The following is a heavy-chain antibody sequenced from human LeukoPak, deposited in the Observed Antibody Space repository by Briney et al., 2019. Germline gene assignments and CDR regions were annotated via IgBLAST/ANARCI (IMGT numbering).Heavy chain of an antibody. CDR2: IYYSGST. Sequence: SETLSLTCTVSGGSISSYYWSWIRQPPGKGLEWIGYIYYSGSTNYNPSLKSRVTISVDTSKNQFSLKLSSVTAADTAVYYCARGWDYGGNPGHSPFDYWGRGTLVTVSS. CDR1: GGSISSYY. V-gene: IGHV4-59*01. D-gene: IGHD4-23*01. J-gene: IGHJ4*02. CDR3: ARGWDYGGNPGHSPFDY.